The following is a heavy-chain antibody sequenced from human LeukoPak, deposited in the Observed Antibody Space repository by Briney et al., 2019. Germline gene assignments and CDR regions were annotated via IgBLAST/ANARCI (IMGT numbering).Heavy chain of an antibody. D-gene: IGHD3-10*01. CDR1: GYTFTSYY. J-gene: IGHJ4*02. Sequence: ASVKVSCKASGYTFTSYYMHWVRQAPGQGLEWMGIINPSGGSTSYAQKFQGRVTMTRDTSTSTVYMGMSSLRSEDTAVYYCARDSTTWGSGSYNPAEELDYFDYWGQGTLVTVSS. CDR2: INPSGGST. CDR3: ARDSTTWGSGSYNPAEELDYFDY. V-gene: IGHV1-46*01.